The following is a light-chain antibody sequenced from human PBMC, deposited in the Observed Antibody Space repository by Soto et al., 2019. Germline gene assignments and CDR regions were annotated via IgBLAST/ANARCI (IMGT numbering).Light chain of an antibody. J-gene: IGLJ1*01. V-gene: IGLV2-14*01. CDR1: SSDVGGYNY. CDR2: EVS. CDR3: ISYTSGSTLYV. Sequence: SVLTQPASVSGSPGQSITISCTGTSSDVGGYNYVSWYQQHPGKAPKLMIYEVSNRPSGISNRFSGSKSGNTASLTISGLQAEDEADYYCISYTSGSTLYVFGTGTKVTVL.